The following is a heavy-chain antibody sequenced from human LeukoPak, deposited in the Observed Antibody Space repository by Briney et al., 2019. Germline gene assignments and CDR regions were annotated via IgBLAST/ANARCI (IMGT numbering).Heavy chain of an antibody. J-gene: IGHJ3*02. CDR1: GFTFSSYA. D-gene: IGHD3-10*01. CDR3: AKDVLDYGSGSWILTNAFDI. Sequence: GGSLRLSSAASGFTFSSYAMSWVRQAPGKGLEWVSAISGSGGSTYYADSVKGRFAISRDNSKNTLYLQMNSLRAEDTAVYYCAKDVLDYGSGSWILTNAFDIWGQGTMVTVSS. CDR2: ISGSGGST. V-gene: IGHV3-23*01.